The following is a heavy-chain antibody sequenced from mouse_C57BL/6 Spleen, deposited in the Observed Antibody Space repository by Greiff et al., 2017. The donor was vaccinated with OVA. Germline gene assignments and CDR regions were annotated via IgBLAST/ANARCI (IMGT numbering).Heavy chain of an antibody. CDR1: GYTFTSYW. Sequence: QLQQPGAELVMPGASVKLSCKASGYTFTSYWMHWVKQRPGQGLEWIGEIDPSDSYTNYNQKFKGKSTLTVDKSSSTAYMQLSSLTSEDSAVYYCARAGYYFDYWGQGTTLTVSS. J-gene: IGHJ2*01. CDR2: IDPSDSYT. D-gene: IGHD3-3*01. V-gene: IGHV1-69*01. CDR3: ARAGYYFDY.